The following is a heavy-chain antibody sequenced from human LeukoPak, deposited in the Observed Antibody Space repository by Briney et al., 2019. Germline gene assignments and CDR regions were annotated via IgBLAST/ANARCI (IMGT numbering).Heavy chain of an antibody. D-gene: IGHD3-10*01. CDR1: GYTFTSYY. CDR3: AREGRVRGVIQPQSFDY. CDR2: INPSGGST. V-gene: IGHV1-46*01. J-gene: IGHJ4*02. Sequence: GASVKVSCKASGYTFTSYYMHWVRQAPGQGLEWMGIINPSGGSTSYAQKFQGGVTMTRDTSTSTVYMELSSLRSEDTAVYYCAREGRVRGVIQPQSFDYWGQGTLVTVSS.